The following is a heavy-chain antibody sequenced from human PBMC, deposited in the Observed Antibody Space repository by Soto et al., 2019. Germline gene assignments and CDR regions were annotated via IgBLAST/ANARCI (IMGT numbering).Heavy chain of an antibody. CDR1: GGSISSYY. CDR3: ARVRENFGYYFDY. CDR2: IYYSGST. Sequence: SETLSLTCTVSGGSISSYYWSWIRQPPGKGLEWTGYIYYSGSTNYNPSLKSRVTISVDTSKNQFSLKLSSVTAADTAVYYCARVRENFGYYFDYWGQGTLVTVSS. J-gene: IGHJ4*02. D-gene: IGHD3-10*01. V-gene: IGHV4-59*01.